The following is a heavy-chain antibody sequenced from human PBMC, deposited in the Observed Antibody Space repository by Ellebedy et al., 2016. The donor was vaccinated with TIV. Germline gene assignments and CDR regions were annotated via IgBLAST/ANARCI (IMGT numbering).Heavy chain of an antibody. CDR3: AIDSDYYGLGSYYNPDY. J-gene: IGHJ4*02. V-gene: IGHV1-69*04. D-gene: IGHD3-10*01. CDR1: GYTFTSYD. CDR2: IIPILGIA. Sequence: AASVKVSCKASGYTFTSYDINWVRQATGQGLEWMGRIIPILGIANYAQKFQGRVTITADKSTSTAYMELSSLRSEDTAVYYCAIDSDYYGLGSYYNPDYWGQGTLVTVSS.